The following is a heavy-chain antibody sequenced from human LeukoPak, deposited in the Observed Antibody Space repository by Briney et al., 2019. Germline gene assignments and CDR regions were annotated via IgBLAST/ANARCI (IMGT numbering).Heavy chain of an antibody. D-gene: IGHD4-23*01. CDR3: AKIGGANYYYMDV. J-gene: IGHJ6*03. CDR1: GFTFSNYG. Sequence: GGSLRLSCAASGFTFSNYGMHWVRQAPGKGLEWVAGISNDGNKKYYADSVKGRFTISRDNSKNTLYLQMNSLRAEDTAVYYCAKIGGANYYYMDVWGKGTTVTVSS. V-gene: IGHV3-30*18. CDR2: ISNDGNKK.